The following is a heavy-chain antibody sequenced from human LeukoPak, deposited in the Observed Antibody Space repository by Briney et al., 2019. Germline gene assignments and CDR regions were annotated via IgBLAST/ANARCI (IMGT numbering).Heavy chain of an antibody. D-gene: IGHD6-13*01. CDR3: ARVLAAAGSDAFDI. J-gene: IGHJ3*02. CDR2: IYYSGST. CDR1: GGSISSYY. V-gene: IGHV4-59*01. Sequence: SETLSLTCTVSGGSISSYYWSWIRQPPGKGLEWIGYIYYSGSTNYNPSLKSRVTISVDKSKNQFSLKVSSVTAADTALYYCARVLAAAGSDAFDIWGQGTMVTVSS.